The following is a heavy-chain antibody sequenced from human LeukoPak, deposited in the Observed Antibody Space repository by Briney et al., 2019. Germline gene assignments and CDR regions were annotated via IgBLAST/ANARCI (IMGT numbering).Heavy chain of an antibody. J-gene: IGHJ4*02. CDR2: IYYSGST. V-gene: IGHV4-59*01. D-gene: IGHD3-16*01. CDR3: ASDGVLGGLFVWDY. CDR1: GGSISRYY. Sequence: SETLSLTCTVSGGSISRYYWSWLRQPTGKGLEWVAYIYYSGSTNYHPSLRRRLTISVDTSKTQFSLKLSSVTAAVTAVYYCASDGVLGGLFVWDYWGEGTLVTVSS.